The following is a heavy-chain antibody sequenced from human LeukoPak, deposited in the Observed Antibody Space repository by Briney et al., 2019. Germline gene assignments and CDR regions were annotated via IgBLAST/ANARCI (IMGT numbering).Heavy chain of an antibody. CDR1: GGSISSSSYY. V-gene: IGHV4-39*01. Sequence: DPSETLSLTCTVSGGSISSSSYYWSWIRQPPGKGLEWIGSIYYSGSTYYNPSLKSRVTISVDTSKNQFSLKLSSVTAADTAVYYCARHHTTYSSSWSPNDYWGQGTLVTVSS. J-gene: IGHJ4*02. CDR3: ARHHTTYSSSWSPNDY. D-gene: IGHD6-13*01. CDR2: IYYSGST.